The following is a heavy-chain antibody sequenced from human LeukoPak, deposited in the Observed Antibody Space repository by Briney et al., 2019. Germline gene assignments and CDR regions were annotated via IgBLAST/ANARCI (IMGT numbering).Heavy chain of an antibody. CDR1: GFTFSSYA. J-gene: IGHJ4*02. Sequence: GSLRLSCAASGFTFSSYAVSWVRQAPGKGLEWVSAISGSGGSTYYADSVKGRFTISRDNSKNTLYLQMNSLRAEDTAVYYCAKDLQPAAGMFPPRGNFDYWGQGTLVTVSS. CDR3: AKDLQPAAGMFPPRGNFDY. V-gene: IGHV3-23*01. CDR2: ISGSGGST. D-gene: IGHD6-13*01.